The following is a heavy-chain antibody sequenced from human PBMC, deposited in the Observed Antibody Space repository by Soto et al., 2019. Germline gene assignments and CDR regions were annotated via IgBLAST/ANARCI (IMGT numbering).Heavy chain of an antibody. J-gene: IGHJ5*02. CDR1: RFTFTSYA. V-gene: IGHV3-23*01. CDR2: ISASGGAT. Sequence: PGGSLRLSCVASRFTFTSYAMSWVRQAPGKGLEWVAAISASGGATIHADSVKGRLTISRDNSKNTLYLQMNSLRAEDTAVYFCARLLLYSTSGRGWFDPRGQGTLVTVSS. CDR3: ARLLLYSTSGRGWFDP. D-gene: IGHD2-21*02.